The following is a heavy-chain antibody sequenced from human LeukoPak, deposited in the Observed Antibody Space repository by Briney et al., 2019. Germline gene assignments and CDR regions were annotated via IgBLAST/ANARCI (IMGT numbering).Heavy chain of an antibody. CDR3: AKDRYGDYEAPFHYYMDA. J-gene: IGHJ6*03. V-gene: IGHV1-2*02. Sequence: ASVKVSCKASGYTFTGYYMHWVRQAPGQGLEWMGWINPNSGGTNYAQKLQGRVTITRDTSIDTAYMQLSRLRSDDTAVYCCAKDRYGDYEAPFHYYMDAWGRGTTVTVSS. D-gene: IGHD5-12*01. CDR2: INPNSGGT. CDR1: GYTFTGYY.